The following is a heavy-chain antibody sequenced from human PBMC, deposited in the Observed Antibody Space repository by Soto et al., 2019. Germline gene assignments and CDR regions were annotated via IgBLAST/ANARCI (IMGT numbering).Heavy chain of an antibody. V-gene: IGHV3-72*01. CDR1: GFTFSDYY. CDR2: IRNKANSYST. J-gene: IGHJ4*02. CDR3: SRGALSADPREYSDY. Sequence: PGGSLRLSCAASGFTFSDYYMDWVRQAPGKGLEWVGRIRNKANSYSTEYAASVKGRFTIPRDDSKNSLYLQLNSLKSEDTAVYYCSRGALSADPREYSDYWGQGTLVNVSS. D-gene: IGHD1-26*01.